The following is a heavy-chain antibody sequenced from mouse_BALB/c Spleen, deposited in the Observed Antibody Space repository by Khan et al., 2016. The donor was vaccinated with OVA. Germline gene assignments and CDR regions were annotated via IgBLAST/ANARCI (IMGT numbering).Heavy chain of an antibody. CDR1: GFSLTNYG. V-gene: IGHV2-2*02. D-gene: IGHD2-4*01. CDR2: IWSGGST. Sequence: QVQLKESGPGLVQPSQSLSITCTVSGFSLTNYGVHWVRQSPGKGLEWLGLIWSGGSTDYNAAFISRLSISKDNSKSQVFFKMNSLQANDTAIYYCARNYDSDEGLTYWGQGTLVTVSA. CDR3: ARNYDSDEGLTY. J-gene: IGHJ3*01.